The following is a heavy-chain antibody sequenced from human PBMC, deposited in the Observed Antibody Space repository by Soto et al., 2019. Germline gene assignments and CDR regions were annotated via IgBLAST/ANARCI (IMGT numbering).Heavy chain of an antibody. V-gene: IGHV3-66*02. D-gene: IGHD3-22*01. CDR3: VKGEYYYEPSGYYPFDY. Sequence: GSLRLPCAASGFTVSNYYMSWVRQAPGKGLEWVSVIYDDGRIYYADSVKGRFTISRDNSKNTQYLQMSSLRADDTAVYYCVKGEYYYEPSGYYPFDYLGQGP. CDR2: IYDDGRI. CDR1: GFTVSNYY. J-gene: IGHJ4*02.